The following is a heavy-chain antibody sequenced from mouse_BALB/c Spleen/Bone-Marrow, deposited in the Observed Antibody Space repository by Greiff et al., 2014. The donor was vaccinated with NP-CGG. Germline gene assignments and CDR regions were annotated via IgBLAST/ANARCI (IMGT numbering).Heavy chain of an antibody. CDR1: GYAFSSSW. CDR3: ARSAYYGSSYGAMDY. Sequence: VQLQESGPELVKPGASVKISCTGSGYAFSSSWMNWVKQRPGQGLEWIGRIYPGDGDTNSNGSFKGKATLTADRSSNTAYMQLSSLTSVDSAVYFCARSAYYGSSYGAMDYWGQGTSVTVSS. J-gene: IGHJ4*01. V-gene: IGHV1-82*01. D-gene: IGHD1-1*01. CDR2: IYPGDGDT.